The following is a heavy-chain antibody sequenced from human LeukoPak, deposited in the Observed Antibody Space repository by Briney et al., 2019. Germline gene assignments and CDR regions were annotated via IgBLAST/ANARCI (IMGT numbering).Heavy chain of an antibody. D-gene: IGHD3-10*01. CDR3: AKDPHYYGSGSYYKAVDY. CDR1: GFTFSSYG. V-gene: IGHV3-30*02. Sequence: GGSLRLSCAASGFTFSSYGMHWVRQAPGKGLEWVAFTRYDGSNKYYADSVKGRFTISRDNSKNTLYLQMNSLRAEDTAVYYCAKDPHYYGSGSYYKAVDYWGQGTLVTVSS. CDR2: TRYDGSNK. J-gene: IGHJ4*02.